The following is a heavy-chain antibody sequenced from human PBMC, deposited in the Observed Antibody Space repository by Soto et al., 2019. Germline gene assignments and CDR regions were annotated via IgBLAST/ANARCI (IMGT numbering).Heavy chain of an antibody. V-gene: IGHV3-30*18. CDR3: AKDEYYYSRSGYYIFDS. D-gene: IGHD3-22*01. J-gene: IGHJ4*02. CDR2: ISHDGTNK. Sequence: GESLKISCEVSGFTFSAYGMHWVRQAPGKGLEWVAAISHDGTNKNYGDSVKGRFTISRDNSKKTLYLQMNSLRPEDTALYYCAKDEYYYSRSGYYIFDSWGQGTLVTVSS. CDR1: GFTFSAYG.